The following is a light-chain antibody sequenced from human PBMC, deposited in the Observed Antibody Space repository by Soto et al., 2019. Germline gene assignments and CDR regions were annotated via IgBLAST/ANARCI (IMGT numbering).Light chain of an antibody. CDR3: LQANSFPYT. V-gene: IGKV1-12*01. CDR2: TAS. Sequence: DIQMTQSPSFVSASVGDRVTITCRASQDISTWLAWYQQKPGRAPNLLIYTASSLQSGVPSRFSGSGSGTDFTLTISSLQPEDFATYYCLQANSFPYTFGQGTNLEIK. J-gene: IGKJ2*01. CDR1: QDISTW.